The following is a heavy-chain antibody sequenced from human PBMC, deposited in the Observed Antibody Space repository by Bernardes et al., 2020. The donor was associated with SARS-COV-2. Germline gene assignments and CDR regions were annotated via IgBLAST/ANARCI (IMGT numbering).Heavy chain of an antibody. V-gene: IGHV1-18*01. J-gene: IGHJ5*02. CDR3: ATIVGYSYGGGWFDP. CDR2: ISADKGNT. CDR1: GYSFTSYG. Sequence: ASVKVSCKASGYSFTSYGSSWARQAPGQGLEWKGGISADKGNTNYAQNLQGRVTMTTDTSTNTAYLELRSLRSDDTAVYYCATIVGYSYGGGWFDPWGQGAVFTVSS. D-gene: IGHD5-18*01.